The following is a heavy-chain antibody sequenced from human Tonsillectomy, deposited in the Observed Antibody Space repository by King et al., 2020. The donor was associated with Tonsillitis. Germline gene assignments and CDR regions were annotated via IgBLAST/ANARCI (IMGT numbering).Heavy chain of an antibody. V-gene: IGHV1-69*01. D-gene: IGHD4-11*01. CDR1: GGTFSSYA. J-gene: IGHJ6*02. CDR3: ARDGDSNYDYYYYGMDV. CDR2: IIPIFGTA. Sequence: VQLVESGAEVKKPGSSVKGSCKASGGTFSSYAISWVRQAPGQGLEWMGGIIPIFGTANYAQKFQGRVQITADESTSTAYMELSSLRSEDTAVYYCARDGDSNYDYYYYGMDVWGQGTTVTVSS.